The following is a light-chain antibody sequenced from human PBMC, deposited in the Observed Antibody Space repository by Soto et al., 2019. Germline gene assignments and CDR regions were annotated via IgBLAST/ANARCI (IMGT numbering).Light chain of an antibody. CDR1: QSVNSN. CDR3: QESPRT. J-gene: IGKJ1*01. Sequence: EIVMTQSPATLSVSPGERVTLSCRASQSVNSNVAWYQQRPGQAPRLLIYGASTRATGIPARFSGSGSGTEFILALSSVQSEDFAVYYCQESPRTFGPGNKVEIK. CDR2: GAS. V-gene: IGKV3D-15*01.